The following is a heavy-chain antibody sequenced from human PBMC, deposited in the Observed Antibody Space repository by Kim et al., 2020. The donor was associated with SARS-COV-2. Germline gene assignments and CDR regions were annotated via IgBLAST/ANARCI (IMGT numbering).Heavy chain of an antibody. Sequence: SNKYYADSVKGRFTISRDNSKNTLYLQMNSLRAEDTAVYYCAASEVGAYYWGQGTLVTVSS. J-gene: IGHJ4*02. V-gene: IGHV3-33*01. D-gene: IGHD1-26*01. CDR3: AASEVGAYY. CDR2: SNK.